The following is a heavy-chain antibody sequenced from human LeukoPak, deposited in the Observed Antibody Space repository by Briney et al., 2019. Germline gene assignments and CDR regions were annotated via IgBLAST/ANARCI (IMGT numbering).Heavy chain of an antibody. CDR3: ARDGGIAAALPPFDY. Sequence: PGGSLRLSCAASGFTFSSYAMHWVRQAPGKGLEWVAVISYDGSNKYYADSVKGRFTISRGNSKNTLYLQMNSLRAEDTAVYYCARDGGIAAALPPFDYWGQGTLVTVSS. J-gene: IGHJ4*02. V-gene: IGHV3-30-3*01. CDR2: ISYDGSNK. D-gene: IGHD6-13*01. CDR1: GFTFSSYA.